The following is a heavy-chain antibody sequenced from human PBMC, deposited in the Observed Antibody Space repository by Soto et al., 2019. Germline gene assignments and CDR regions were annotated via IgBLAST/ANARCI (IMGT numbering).Heavy chain of an antibody. D-gene: IGHD6-19*01. CDR3: ARMRPTGWHDYYYYGMDV. CDR2: VYYRGST. CDR1: GGSLSDHY. J-gene: IGHJ6*02. V-gene: IGHV4-59*11. Sequence: QVQLQESGPGLVKPSETLSLTCSDSGGSLSDHYWTWIRQPPGKGLEWIGCVYYRGSTYYNPSLKSRVTISVDTSKNQLYLRLSSVTAVDTAVYYCARMRPTGWHDYYYYGMDVWCQGTTVTVSS.